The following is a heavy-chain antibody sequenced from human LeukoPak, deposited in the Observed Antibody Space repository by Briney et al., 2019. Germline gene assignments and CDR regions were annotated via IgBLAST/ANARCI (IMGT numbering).Heavy chain of an antibody. J-gene: IGHJ3*02. D-gene: IGHD1-26*01. CDR1: GFTFSSYA. V-gene: IGHV3-23*01. Sequence: PGGSLRLSCAASGFTFSSYAMSWVRQAPGKGLEWVSAISGSGGSTYYADSVKGRFTISRDHAKNSLFLELNSLRAEDTALYYCARVGFSEEGAFDIWGQGTMVTVSS. CDR3: ARVGFSEEGAFDI. CDR2: ISGSGGST.